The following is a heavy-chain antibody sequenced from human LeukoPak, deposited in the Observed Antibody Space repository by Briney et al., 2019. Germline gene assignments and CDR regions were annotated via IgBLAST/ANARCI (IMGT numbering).Heavy chain of an antibody. CDR1: GGSFSGYY. J-gene: IGHJ3*02. CDR2: INHSGST. V-gene: IGHV4-34*01. CDR3: ARGPRNQYYYDSSGSLTGAFDI. Sequence: PSETLSLTCAVYGGSFSGYYWSWIRQPPGKGLEWIGEINHSGSTNYNPSLKSRVTISVDTSKNQFSLKLSSVTAADTAVHYCARGPRNQYYYDSSGSLTGAFDIWGQGTMVTVSS. D-gene: IGHD3-22*01.